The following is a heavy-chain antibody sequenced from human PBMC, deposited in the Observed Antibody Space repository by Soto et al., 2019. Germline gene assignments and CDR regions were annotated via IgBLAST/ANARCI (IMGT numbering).Heavy chain of an antibody. CDR1: GGSFSGYY. Sequence: PSETLSLTCAVYGGSFSGYYWSWIRQPPGKGLEWIGEINHSGSTNYNPSLKSRVTISVDTSKNQFSLKLTSVTAADTAVYYCAVKDYSSSSRWFDPWGKGPPVTVSS. J-gene: IGHJ5*02. V-gene: IGHV4-34*01. CDR3: AVKDYSSSSRWFDP. D-gene: IGHD6-6*01. CDR2: INHSGST.